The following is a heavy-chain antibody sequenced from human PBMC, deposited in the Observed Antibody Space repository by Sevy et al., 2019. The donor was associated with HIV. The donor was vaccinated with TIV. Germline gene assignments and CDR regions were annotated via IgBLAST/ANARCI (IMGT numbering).Heavy chain of an antibody. D-gene: IGHD5-12*01. CDR1: GYTFTSYG. Sequence: ASVKVSCKASGYTFTSYGISWVRQAPGQGLEWMGWISAYNGNTNYAQKLQGRVTMTTDTSTSTAYMELRSLRSDDTAVYYCARQKPTIERWLQSEGAFDIWCQGTMVTVSS. CDR2: ISAYNGNT. V-gene: IGHV1-18*04. CDR3: ARQKPTIERWLQSEGAFDI. J-gene: IGHJ3*02.